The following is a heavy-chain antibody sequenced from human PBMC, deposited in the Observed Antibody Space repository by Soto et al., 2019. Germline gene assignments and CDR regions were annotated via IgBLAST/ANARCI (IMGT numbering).Heavy chain of an antibody. Sequence: QVQLVESGGGVVPPGKSLRLSCAAIEFTFSYYGYQWVRQAPGKGLECVALISSDGNNLFYVDSVKGRFTISRDNSKNTLYLQMNSLRPEGTAVYYCAKNTGGNSYYFDFWGQGTLVTVSS. D-gene: IGHD2-21*01. CDR1: EFTFSYYG. CDR3: AKNTGGNSYYFDF. J-gene: IGHJ4*02. CDR2: ISSDGNNL. V-gene: IGHV3-30*18.